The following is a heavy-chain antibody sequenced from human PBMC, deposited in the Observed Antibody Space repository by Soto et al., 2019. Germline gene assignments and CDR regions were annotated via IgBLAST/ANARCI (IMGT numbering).Heavy chain of an antibody. CDR3: ARGPLRGVSTD. CDR1: GGSISSGGYP. Sequence: LSLTCAVSGGSISSGGYPWSWIRQPPGKGLEWIGYIYHSGSTYYNPSLKSRVTISVDRSKNQFSLKLSSVTAADTAVYYCARGPLRGVSTDWGQGTLVTVSS. V-gene: IGHV4-30-2*01. J-gene: IGHJ4*02. CDR2: IYHSGST. D-gene: IGHD3-10*01.